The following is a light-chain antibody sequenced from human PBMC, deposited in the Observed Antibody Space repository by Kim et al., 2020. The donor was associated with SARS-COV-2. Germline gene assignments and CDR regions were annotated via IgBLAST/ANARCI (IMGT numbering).Light chain of an antibody. CDR1: QGISNY. CDR3: QKYSSGPPT. J-gene: IGKJ4*01. CDR2: TAS. V-gene: IGKV1-27*01. Sequence: DIQMNQSPSSLSASVGDRVTITCRASQGISNYLAWYQQKPGKVPYLLIYTASTLQSGVPSRFSGSGSGTDFTLTISSLQPEDVQTYYWQKYSSGPPTFGGRTKVDI.